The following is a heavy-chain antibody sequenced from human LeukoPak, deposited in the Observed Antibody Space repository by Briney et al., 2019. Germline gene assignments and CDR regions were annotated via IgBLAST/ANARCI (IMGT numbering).Heavy chain of an antibody. D-gene: IGHD4-17*01. CDR2: INSGSSLI. Sequence: PGGSLRLSCAASGFTFSNYSMNWVRQAPGKGLEWVSYINSGSSLIDYADSVKGRFTISRDNGKNSLYLQMNSLRAEDTAVYYCARDRDYAFDYWGQGTLVTVSS. CDR1: GFTFSNYS. V-gene: IGHV3-48*01. CDR3: ARDRDYAFDY. J-gene: IGHJ4*02.